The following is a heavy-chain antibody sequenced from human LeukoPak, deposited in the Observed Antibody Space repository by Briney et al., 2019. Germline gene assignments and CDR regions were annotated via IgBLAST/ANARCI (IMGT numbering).Heavy chain of an antibody. CDR3: ARNNYDFWSGYYIWGGVDY. V-gene: IGHV4-38-2*02. D-gene: IGHD3-3*01. Sequence: PSETLSLTCTVSGYSISSGYYWGWIRQPPGKGLEWIGSIYHSGSTYYNPSLKSRVTISVDTSKNQFSLKLSSVTAADTAVYYSARNNYDFWSGYYIWGGVDYWGQGTLVTVSS. CDR2: IYHSGST. CDR1: GYSISSGYY. J-gene: IGHJ4*02.